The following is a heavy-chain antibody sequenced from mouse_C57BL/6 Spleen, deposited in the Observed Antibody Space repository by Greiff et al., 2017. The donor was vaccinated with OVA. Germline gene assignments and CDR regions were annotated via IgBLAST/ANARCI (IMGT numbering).Heavy chain of an antibody. Sequence: QVHVKQPGAELVMPGASVKLSCKASGYTFTSYWMHWVKQRPGQGLEWIGEIDPSDSYTNYNQKFKGKSTLTVDKSSSTAYMQLSSLTSEDSAVYYCARRRVTTVVGGNYYAMDYWGQGTSVTVSS. J-gene: IGHJ4*01. V-gene: IGHV1-69*01. CDR3: ARRRVTTVVGGNYYAMDY. CDR2: IDPSDSYT. D-gene: IGHD1-1*01. CDR1: GYTFTSYW.